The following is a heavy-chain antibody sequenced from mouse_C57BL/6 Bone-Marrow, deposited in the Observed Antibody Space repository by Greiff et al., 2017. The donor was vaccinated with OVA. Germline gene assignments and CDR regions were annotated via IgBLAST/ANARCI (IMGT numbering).Heavy chain of an antibody. Sequence: VQLQQSGPGMVKPSQSLSLTCTVTGYSITSGYDWHWIRHFPGNKLEWMGYISYSGSTNYNPSLKSRISITHDTSKNQFFLKLNSVTTEDTATYYCARKGAGTFWYFDVWGTGTTVTVSS. CDR2: ISYSGST. V-gene: IGHV3-1*01. J-gene: IGHJ1*03. D-gene: IGHD4-1*01. CDR3: ARKGAGTFWYFDV. CDR1: GYSITSGYD.